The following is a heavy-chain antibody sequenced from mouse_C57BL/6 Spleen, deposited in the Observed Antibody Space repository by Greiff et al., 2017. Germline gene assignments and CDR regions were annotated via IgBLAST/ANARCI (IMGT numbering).Heavy chain of an antibody. CDR1: GYTFTSYW. Sequence: VQLQQPGAELVRPGSSVKLSCKASGYTFTSYWMHWVKQRPIQGLEWIGNIDPSDSETHYNQKFKDKATLTVDKSSSTAYMQLSSLTSEDSAVYYCARADGYSWYFDVWGTGTTVTVSS. CDR2: IDPSDSET. J-gene: IGHJ1*03. D-gene: IGHD2-3*01. CDR3: ARADGYSWYFDV. V-gene: IGHV1-52*01.